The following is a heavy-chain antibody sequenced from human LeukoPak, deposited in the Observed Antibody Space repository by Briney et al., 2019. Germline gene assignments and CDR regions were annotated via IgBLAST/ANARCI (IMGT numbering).Heavy chain of an antibody. CDR1: GFTFRNYW. D-gene: IGHD1-26*01. Sequence: PGGSLRLSCAASGFTFRNYWMSWVRQVPGKGLEWVVNINEGGNEKSYVDSVKGRFTASRDNAKNSLYLQMNSLGAEDTAVYYCARDKVVGATYFDYWGQGTLVTVSS. J-gene: IGHJ4*02. CDR3: ARDKVVGATYFDY. V-gene: IGHV3-7*01. CDR2: INEGGNEK.